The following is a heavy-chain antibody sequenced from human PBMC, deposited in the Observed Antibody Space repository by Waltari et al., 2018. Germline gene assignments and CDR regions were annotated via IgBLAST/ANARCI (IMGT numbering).Heavy chain of an antibody. CDR1: GFTFSYSS. Sequence: QVQLVESGGGVVQSGRSLRLSCAASGFTFSYSSMHWVRQAPGKGLEWVAIISYDGSSEDYTDSVKGRFTISRDNSRNTLYLQMNSLRAEDTAVYYCAKSDGGIKRWLQSDFDYWGQGTLVTVSS. D-gene: IGHD3-16*01. CDR2: ISYDGSSE. J-gene: IGHJ4*02. V-gene: IGHV3-30*18. CDR3: AKSDGGIKRWLQSDFDY.